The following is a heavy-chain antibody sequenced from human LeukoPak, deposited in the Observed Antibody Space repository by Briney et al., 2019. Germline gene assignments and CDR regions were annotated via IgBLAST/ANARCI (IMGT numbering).Heavy chain of an antibody. Sequence: GGSLRLSCAASGFTFGKFSMNWVRQAPGKGLEWVANMNRDGSEKNYVDSIKGRFTISRDNAANSLYLQMNSLRVEDTAVYYCARDGGIIRFGGQDVWGQGTTVIVS. D-gene: IGHD3-16*01. CDR2: MNRDGSEK. CDR1: GFTFGKFS. V-gene: IGHV3-7*01. J-gene: IGHJ6*02. CDR3: ARDGGIIRFGGQDV.